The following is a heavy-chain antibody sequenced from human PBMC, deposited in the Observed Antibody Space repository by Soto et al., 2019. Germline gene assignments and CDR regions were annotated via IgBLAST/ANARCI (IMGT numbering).Heavy chain of an antibody. D-gene: IGHD1-26*01. V-gene: IGHV3-23*01. CDR3: ARGRGGSGSYYAPFDY. Sequence: PGGSLRLSCAASGFTFSSYAMSWVSQAPGKGLEWVSSISASGGTTYYADSVKGRFTISRDNSKNTPYLQMNSLRAEDTALYYCARGRGGSGSYYAPFDYWGQGTLVTVSS. CDR2: ISASGGTT. J-gene: IGHJ4*02. CDR1: GFTFSSYA.